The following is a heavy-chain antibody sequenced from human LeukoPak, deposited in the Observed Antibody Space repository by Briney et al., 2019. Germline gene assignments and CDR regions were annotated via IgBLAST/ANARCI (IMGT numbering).Heavy chain of an antibody. CDR3: ARGDLIDDYVFGGPGDY. CDR1: GYTFTGYY. V-gene: IGHV1-2*02. CDR2: INPNSGGT. J-gene: IGHJ4*02. D-gene: IGHD3-16*01. Sequence: GASVKVSCKASGYTFTGYYMHWVRQAPGQGLEWMGWINPNSGGTNYAQKFQGRVTMTRDTSISTAYMELSRLRSDDTAVYYCARGDLIDDYVFGGPGDYWGQGTLVTVSS.